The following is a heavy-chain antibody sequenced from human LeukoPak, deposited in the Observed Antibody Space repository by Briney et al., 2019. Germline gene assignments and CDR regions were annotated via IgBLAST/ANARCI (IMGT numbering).Heavy chain of an antibody. V-gene: IGHV4-39*07. CDR1: GDSISSGSYS. CDR2: IHSSGST. J-gene: IGHJ4*02. D-gene: IGHD1-26*01. CDR3: ARGGASSRYFGY. Sequence: PSETLSLTCPVSGDSISSGSYSWGWIRQPPGKGLEWIGSIHSSGSTYYNPSLKSRVTISVDTSKSQFSLNLNSVTAADTAVYFCARGGASSRYFGYWGQGTLVTVSS.